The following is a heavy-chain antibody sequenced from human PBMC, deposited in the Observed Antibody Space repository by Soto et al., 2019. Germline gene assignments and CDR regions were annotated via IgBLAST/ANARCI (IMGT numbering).Heavy chain of an antibody. CDR2: IYDSGTT. V-gene: IGHV4-38-2*01. D-gene: IGHD3-3*01. Sequence: ETLSLTCVVSSYVIESGHYWGWVRQPPGKGLEWVGSIYDSGTTYYNPSLRSRVTISADTSKNQFSLSLTSVTAADTAVYYCARSPQYYTPGSSPFDYWGPGTMVTVSS. CDR1: SYVIESGHY. J-gene: IGHJ4*03. CDR3: ARSPQYYTPGSSPFDY.